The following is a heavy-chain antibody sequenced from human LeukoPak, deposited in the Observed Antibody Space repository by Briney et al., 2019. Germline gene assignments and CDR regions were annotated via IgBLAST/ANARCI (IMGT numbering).Heavy chain of an antibody. V-gene: IGHV4-34*01. CDR2: INHSGST. CDR3: ARERYQLLVAFDI. Sequence: SETLSLTYAVYGGSFSGYYWSWIRQPPGKGLEWIGEINHSGSTNYNPSLKSRVTISVDTSKNQFSLKLSSVTAADTAVYYCARERYQLLVAFDIWGQGTMVTVSS. J-gene: IGHJ3*02. D-gene: IGHD2-2*01. CDR1: GGSFSGYY.